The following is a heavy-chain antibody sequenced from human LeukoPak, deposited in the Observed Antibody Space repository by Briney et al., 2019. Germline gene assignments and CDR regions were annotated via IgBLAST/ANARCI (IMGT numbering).Heavy chain of an antibody. J-gene: IGHJ6*03. CDR1: GASISSYY. CDR3: ARKSSPYYYMDV. V-gene: IGHV4-38-2*02. CDR2: TYHSGST. Sequence: PSETLSLTCTVSGASISSYYWGWIRQPPGKGLEWIGSTYHSGSTYYQPSLKSRVTISGDTSKNQFSLRLSAVTAADTAVYYCARKSSPYYYMDVWGKGTTVTVSS.